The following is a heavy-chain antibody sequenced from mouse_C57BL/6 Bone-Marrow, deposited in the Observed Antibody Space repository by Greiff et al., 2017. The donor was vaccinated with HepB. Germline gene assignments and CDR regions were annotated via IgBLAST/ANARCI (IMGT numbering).Heavy chain of an antibody. CDR3: ARSGIITH. J-gene: IGHJ4*01. CDR1: GYSFTGYY. V-gene: IGHV1-42*01. Sequence: VQLQQSGPELVKPGASVKISCKASGYSFTGYYINWVKQSPEKSLEWIGEINPSTGGTTYNQKFKAKATLTVDKSSSTAYMQLKSLTSEDSAVYYCARSGIITHWGQGTSVTVSS. D-gene: IGHD1-1*01. CDR2: INPSTGGT.